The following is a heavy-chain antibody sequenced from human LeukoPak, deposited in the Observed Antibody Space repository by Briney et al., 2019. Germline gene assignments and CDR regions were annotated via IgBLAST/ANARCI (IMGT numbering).Heavy chain of an antibody. V-gene: IGHV2-5*01. CDR3: AHMLQGYNWNDIENWFDP. CDR2: IYWNDDK. D-gene: IGHD1-1*01. J-gene: IGHJ5*02. Sequence: SGPTLVKPTQTLTLTCTFSGFSLSTSGVGVGWIRQPPGKALEWLALIYWNDDKRYSPSLKSRLTITKDTSKNQVVLTMTNMDPVDIATYYCAHMLQGYNWNDIENWFDPWGQGTLVTVSS. CDR1: GFSLSTSGVG.